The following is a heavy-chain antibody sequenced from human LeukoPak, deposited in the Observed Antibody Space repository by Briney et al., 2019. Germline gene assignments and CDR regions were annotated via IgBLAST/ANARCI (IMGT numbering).Heavy chain of an antibody. CDR3: ARGRGRQATDAFDI. D-gene: IGHD3-16*01. Sequence: GESLKISCKGSGYGFTSYWMGWVRQMPGEGVEGMGIIYPGYSYIRYSPSFQGQVTISADKSISTAYLQCSSLKASDTAMYYCARGRGRQATDAFDIWGQGTMVTVSS. J-gene: IGHJ3*02. V-gene: IGHV5-51*01. CDR1: GYGFTSYW. CDR2: IYPGYSYI.